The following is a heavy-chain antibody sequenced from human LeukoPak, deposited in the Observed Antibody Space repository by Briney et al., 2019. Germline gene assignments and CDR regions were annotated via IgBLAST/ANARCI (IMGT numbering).Heavy chain of an antibody. CDR2: ISASGGST. CDR3: AKVSGGSGWYYDY. D-gene: IGHD6-19*01. Sequence: GGSLRLSCAASGFSFSNYGMSWVRQPPGKGQQWVSGISASGGSTYYADSVKGRFSISRDNSKNTLFLQMNTLRAEDTAIYYCAKVSGGSGWYYDYRGQGTHVTVSS. J-gene: IGHJ4*02. CDR1: GFSFSNYG. V-gene: IGHV3-23*01.